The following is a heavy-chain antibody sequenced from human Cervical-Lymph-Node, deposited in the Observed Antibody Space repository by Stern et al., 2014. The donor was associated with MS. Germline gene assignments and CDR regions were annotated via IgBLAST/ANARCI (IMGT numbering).Heavy chain of an antibody. CDR1: GYTFTSYA. CDR2: INTNTGHT. J-gene: IGHJ6*02. CDR3: ARAELLYYYYGMDV. V-gene: IGHV7-4-1*02. D-gene: IGHD2-15*01. Sequence: QVQLVQSGSELKKPGASVKVSCKASGYTFTSYAMNWVRQAPGQGLEWMGWINTNTGHTTYAHGITGRFVFSLDTAVSTAYLQISSLKAEDTAVYYCARAELLYYYYGMDVWGQGTTVTVSS.